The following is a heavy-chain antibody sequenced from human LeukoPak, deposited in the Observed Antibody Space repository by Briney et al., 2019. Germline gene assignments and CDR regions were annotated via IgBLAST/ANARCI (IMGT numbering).Heavy chain of an antibody. D-gene: IGHD6-6*01. J-gene: IGHJ4*02. V-gene: IGHV4-31*03. Sequence: SETLSLTCTVSGGSISSGGYYWSWIRQHPGKGLEWIRYIYYSGSTYYNPSLKSRVTISVDTSKNQFSLKLSSVTAADTAVYYCARGEPSDIAARPIYFDYWGQGTLVTVSS. CDR1: GGSISSGGYY. CDR3: ARGEPSDIAARPIYFDY. CDR2: IYYSGST.